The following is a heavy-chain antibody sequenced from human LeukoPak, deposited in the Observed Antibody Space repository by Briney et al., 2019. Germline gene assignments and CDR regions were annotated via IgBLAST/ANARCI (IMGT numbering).Heavy chain of an antibody. CDR3: ARGVPGL. CDR2: INHSGNT. Sequence: SETLSLTCAVYGDSFSDYNWSWVRQPPGKGLEWIGQINHSGNTKYNPSLESRITISVDTSRNQFSLQMTSVTAADTAVYYCARGVPGLWGQGTLVTVSS. V-gene: IGHV4-34*01. CDR1: GDSFSDYN. J-gene: IGHJ4*02. D-gene: IGHD3-10*01.